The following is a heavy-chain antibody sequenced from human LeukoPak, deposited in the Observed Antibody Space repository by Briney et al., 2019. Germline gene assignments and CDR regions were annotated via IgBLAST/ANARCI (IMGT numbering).Heavy chain of an antibody. Sequence: GGSLRLSCAASGFTFSSYGMNWVRQAPGKGLEWVSLISSNSSYIYYADSVKGRFTISRDNAKNSLYLQMDSLRAEDTAVYYCARGARRWLQSNYFDYWGQGTLVTVSS. CDR3: ARGARRWLQSNYFDY. CDR1: GFTFSSYG. CDR2: ISSNSSYI. V-gene: IGHV3-21*04. D-gene: IGHD5-24*01. J-gene: IGHJ4*02.